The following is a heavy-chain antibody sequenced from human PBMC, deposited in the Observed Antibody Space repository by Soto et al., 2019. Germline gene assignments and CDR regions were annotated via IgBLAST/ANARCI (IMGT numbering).Heavy chain of an antibody. CDR1: GFTVSSNY. CDR2: IYSGGST. CDR3: ARGRSGWYLDHI. Sequence: EVQLVESGGGLIQPGGFQRVSCAASGFTVSSNYMSWVRQAPGKGLEWVSVIYSGGSTYYADSVKGRFTISRDNSKNTLYLQMNSLRAEDTAVYYCARGRSGWYLDHIWGQGTMVTVSS. V-gene: IGHV3-53*01. D-gene: IGHD6-19*01. J-gene: IGHJ3*02.